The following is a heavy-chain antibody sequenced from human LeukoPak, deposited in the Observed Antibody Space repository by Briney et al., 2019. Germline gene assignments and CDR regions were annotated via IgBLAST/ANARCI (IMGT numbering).Heavy chain of an antibody. J-gene: IGHJ4*02. Sequence: GGSLRLSCAASGFTFSSYAMHWVRQAPGKGLEWVAVISYDGSNKYYADSVKGRFTISRDNAKNSLYLQMNSLRAEDTAVYYCARVTAYDILTGYAHPFDYWGQGTLVTVSS. CDR2: ISYDGSNK. CDR3: ARVTAYDILTGYAHPFDY. CDR1: GFTFSSYA. D-gene: IGHD3-9*01. V-gene: IGHV3-30-3*01.